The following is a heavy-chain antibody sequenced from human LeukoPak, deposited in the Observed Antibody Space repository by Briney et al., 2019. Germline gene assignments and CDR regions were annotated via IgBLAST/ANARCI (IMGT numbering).Heavy chain of an antibody. CDR3: AKDLIVGALDY. J-gene: IGHJ4*02. CDR2: VSGSGGST. Sequence: GGSLRLSCAASGFTFSSYSMNWVRQAPGKGLEWVSSVSGSGGSTYYADSVKGRFTISRDNSKNMLFLQMNSLRAEDTAVYYCAKDLIVGALDYWGQGTLVTVSS. CDR1: GFTFSSYS. V-gene: IGHV3-23*01. D-gene: IGHD1-26*01.